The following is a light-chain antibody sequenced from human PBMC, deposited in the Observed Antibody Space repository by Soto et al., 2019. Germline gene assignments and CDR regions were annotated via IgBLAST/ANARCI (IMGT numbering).Light chain of an antibody. CDR2: EAS. CDR3: QKRGNWPH. J-gene: IGKJ5*01. CDR1: QSVGDY. V-gene: IGKV3-11*01. Sequence: ETVLTQSPATLSLSPGERATLSCRASQSVGDYLAWYQQKPGQAPRLLIYEASSRATGVPARFIGSGSGTDFTLTISSLEPEDFAIYYCQKRGNWPHFGQGTRLEIK.